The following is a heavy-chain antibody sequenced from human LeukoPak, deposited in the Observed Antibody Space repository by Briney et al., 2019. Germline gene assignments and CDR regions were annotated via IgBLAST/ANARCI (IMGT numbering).Heavy chain of an antibody. CDR3: ARDSFSSWSGNDAFDI. D-gene: IGHD6-13*01. J-gene: IGHJ3*02. Sequence: SETLSLTCTVSGGSISSYYWSWIRQPPGKGLECIGYIYYSWSTNYNPSLKSRVTISVDTSKNQFSLKLSSVTAADTAVYYCARDSFSSWSGNDAFDIWGQGTMVTVSS. V-gene: IGHV4-59*01. CDR1: GGSISSYY. CDR2: IYYSWST.